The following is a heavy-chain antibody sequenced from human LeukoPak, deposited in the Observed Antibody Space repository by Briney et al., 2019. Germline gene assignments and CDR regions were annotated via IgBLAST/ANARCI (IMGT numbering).Heavy chain of an antibody. CDR1: GFTFSSYW. CDR2: IKQDGSEK. Sequence: GGSLRLSCAASGFTFSSYWMSWVRQAPGRGLEWVADIKQDGSEKYYVDSVKGRFTISRDNAKNSLYLQMNSLRAEDTAVYYCAREGRSSWYSPGYFDYWGQGTLVTVSS. D-gene: IGHD6-13*01. CDR3: AREGRSSWYSPGYFDY. V-gene: IGHV3-7*01. J-gene: IGHJ4*02.